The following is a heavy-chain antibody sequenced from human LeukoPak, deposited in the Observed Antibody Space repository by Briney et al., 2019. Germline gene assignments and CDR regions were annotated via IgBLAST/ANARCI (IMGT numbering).Heavy chain of an antibody. CDR2: IYYSGST. CDR3: ARRVYSYDKYYFDY. CDR1: GGSISSYY. D-gene: IGHD5-18*01. V-gene: IGHV4-59*08. Sequence: PSGTLSLTCTVSGGSISSYYRSWIRQPPGKGLEWIGYIYYSGSTNYNPSLKSRVTISVDTSKNQFSLKLSSVTAANTAVYYCARRVYSYDKYYFDYWGQGTLVTVSS. J-gene: IGHJ4*02.